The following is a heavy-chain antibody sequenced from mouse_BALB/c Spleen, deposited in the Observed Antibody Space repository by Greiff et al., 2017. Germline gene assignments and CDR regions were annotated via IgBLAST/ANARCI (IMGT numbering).Heavy chain of an antibody. D-gene: IGHD2-1*01. Sequence: EVQRVESGPSLVKPSQTLSLTCSVTGDSITSGYWNWIRKFPGNKLEYMGYISYSGSTYYNPSLKSRISITRDTSKNQYYLQLNSVTTEDTATYYCARFSYGNYAWFAYWGQGTLVTVSA. CDR2: ISYSGST. J-gene: IGHJ3*01. CDR3: ARFSYGNYAWFAY. V-gene: IGHV3-8*02. CDR1: GDSITSGY.